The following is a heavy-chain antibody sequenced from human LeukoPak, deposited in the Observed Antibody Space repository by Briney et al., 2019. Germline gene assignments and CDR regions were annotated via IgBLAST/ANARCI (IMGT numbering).Heavy chain of an antibody. D-gene: IGHD2-2*02. CDR3: ARDLSEGYCSSTSCYKLGSWLDP. V-gene: IGHV4-31*03. CDR2: IYYSGST. CDR1: GGSISSGGYY. Sequence: SETLSLTCTVSGGSISSGGYYWSWIRQHPGKGLEWIGYIYYSGSTYYNPSLKSRVTISVDTSKNQFSLKLSSVTAADTAVYYCARDLSEGYCSSTSCYKLGSWLDPWGQGTLVTVSS. J-gene: IGHJ5*02.